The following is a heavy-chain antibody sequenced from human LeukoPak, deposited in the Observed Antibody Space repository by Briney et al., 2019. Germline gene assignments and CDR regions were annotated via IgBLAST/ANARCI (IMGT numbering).Heavy chain of an antibody. CDR1: GGSFSGYY. D-gene: IGHD1-7*01. CDR3: ARGTTFDY. J-gene: IGHJ4*02. Sequence: PSETLSLTCAVYGGSFSGYYWSWIRQPPGKGLEWIGEINHSGSTNYNPSLKSRVTISVDTSKNQFSLKLSSVTAADTAVYYCARGTTFDYWGQGTLVTVSS. CDR2: INHSGST. V-gene: IGHV4-34*01.